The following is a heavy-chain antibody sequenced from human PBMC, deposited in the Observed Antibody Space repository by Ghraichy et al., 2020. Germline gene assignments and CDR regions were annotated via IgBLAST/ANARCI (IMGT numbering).Heavy chain of an antibody. V-gene: IGHV3-15*01. CDR1: GSTFSNVW. J-gene: IGHJ5*02. Sequence: GESLNISCAASGSTFSNVWMNWVRQAPGKGLEWVGRIKSISDGGTTDYAAPVKGRFTISRDDSKNTLYLQMNSLKAMDTAVYYCSGGWFDPWSQGTLVTVSS. CDR3: SGGWFDP. D-gene: IGHD1-26*01. CDR2: IKSISDGGTT.